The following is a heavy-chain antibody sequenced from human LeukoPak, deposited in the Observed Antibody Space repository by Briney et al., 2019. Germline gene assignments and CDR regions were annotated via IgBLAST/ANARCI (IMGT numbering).Heavy chain of an antibody. CDR2: ISYDGSNK. Sequence: GGSLRLSCAASGFTFSSYGMHWVRQAPGKGLEWVAVISYDGSNKYYADSVKGRFTISRDNSKNTLYLQMNSLRAEDTAVYYCAKDIRYGSGSYYRGGFDYWGQGTLVTAPS. D-gene: IGHD3-10*01. V-gene: IGHV3-30*18. J-gene: IGHJ4*02. CDR3: AKDIRYGSGSYYRGGFDY. CDR1: GFTFSSYG.